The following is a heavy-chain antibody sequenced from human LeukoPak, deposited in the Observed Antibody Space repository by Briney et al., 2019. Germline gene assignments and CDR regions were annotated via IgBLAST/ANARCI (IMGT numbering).Heavy chain of an antibody. CDR1: GFTFSHYG. D-gene: IGHD5-24*01. CDR3: AKDLDGYTQVFDY. J-gene: IGHJ4*02. V-gene: IGHV3-23*01. Sequence: GGSLRLSCAASGFTFSHYGMTRVRQAPGKGLEWVSAISGSGGSTYYAGSVKGRFTISRDNSKNTLYLQMNSLRAEDTAVYYCAKDLDGYTQVFDYWGQGTLVTVSS. CDR2: ISGSGGST.